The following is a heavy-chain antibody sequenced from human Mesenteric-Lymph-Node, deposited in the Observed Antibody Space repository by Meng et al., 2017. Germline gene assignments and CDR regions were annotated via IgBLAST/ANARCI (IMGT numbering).Heavy chain of an antibody. V-gene: IGHV3-30*01. J-gene: IGHJ2*01. Sequence: QLVWSGGGVVLPGRSRRLSCAASGFTFSSYAMHWVRQAQGKGLEWVAVISYDGSNKYYADSVKGRFTISRDNSKNTLYLQMNSLRAEDTAVYYCARGRYWYFDLWGRGTLVTVSS. CDR2: ISYDGSNK. CDR3: ARGRYWYFDL. CDR1: GFTFSSYA.